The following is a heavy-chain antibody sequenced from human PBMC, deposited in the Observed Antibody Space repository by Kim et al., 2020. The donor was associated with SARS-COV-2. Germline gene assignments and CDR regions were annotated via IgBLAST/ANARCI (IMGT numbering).Heavy chain of an antibody. CDR1: GGSVSSGSYY. V-gene: IGHV4-61*03. J-gene: IGHJ4*01. CDR3: ARGVRSYDIFPGYHGNFDY. D-gene: IGHD3-9*01. Sequence: TETLSLTCTVSGGSVSSGSYYWSWIRQPPGKGLEWLRSISYTGSTIYNPSLKSRVTISVDPSKNHFSLKLSSVTAAHTAVYYCARGVRSYDIFPGYHGNFDYWGHGTLVTVSS. CDR2: ISYTGST.